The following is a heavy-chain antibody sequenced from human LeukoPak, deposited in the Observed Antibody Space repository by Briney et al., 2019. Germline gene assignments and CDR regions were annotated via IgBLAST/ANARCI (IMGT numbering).Heavy chain of an antibody. D-gene: IGHD3-10*01. J-gene: IGHJ5*02. CDR3: TTDTSLLLWFGESIYNWFDP. Sequence: GGSLRLSCAASGFTFSNAWMSWVRQAPGKGLEWVGRIKSKTDGGTTDYAAPVKGRFTISRDDSKNTLYLQMNSLKTEDTAVYYCTTDTSLLLWFGESIYNWFDPWGQGTLVTVSS. CDR1: GFTFSNAW. V-gene: IGHV3-15*01. CDR2: IKSKTDGGTT.